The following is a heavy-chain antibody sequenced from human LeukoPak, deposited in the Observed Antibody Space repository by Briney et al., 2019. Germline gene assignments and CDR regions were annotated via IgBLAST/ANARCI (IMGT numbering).Heavy chain of an antibody. CDR1: GGSISSYY. D-gene: IGHD3-3*01. Sequence: SETLSLTCTVSGGSISSYYWSWIRQPPGKGLEWIGHIYYSGSTNYNPSLKSRVTISVDTSKNQFSLKLSSVTAADTAVYYCARLPAYYDFWSGAQGYYYGMDVWGQGTTVTVSS. CDR2: IYYSGST. CDR3: ARLPAYYDFWSGAQGYYYGMDV. V-gene: IGHV4-59*08. J-gene: IGHJ6*02.